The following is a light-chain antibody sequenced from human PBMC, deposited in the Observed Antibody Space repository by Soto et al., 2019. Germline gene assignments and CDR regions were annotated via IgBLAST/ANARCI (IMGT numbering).Light chain of an antibody. V-gene: IGKV3-20*01. Sequence: EIVFTQSPGTLSLYLGERATLSCRASHSLISSYLAWHQQEPGPAPRLLSSAASSTATRIPDRFSGSGSGTDFTLTISRLEPEDFAVYCCQQYGSSPYTFGLGTRLEIK. CDR3: QQYGSSPYT. CDR1: HSLISSY. CDR2: AAS. J-gene: IGKJ5*01.